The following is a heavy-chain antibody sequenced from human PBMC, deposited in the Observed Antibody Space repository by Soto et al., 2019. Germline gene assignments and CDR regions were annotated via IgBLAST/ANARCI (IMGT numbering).Heavy chain of an antibody. V-gene: IGHV3-23*01. D-gene: IGHD2-8*01. J-gene: IGHJ3*02. CDR1: GFSFSAYA. Sequence: EVQLLESGGGLVQPGGSLRLSCAASGFSFSAYAMNWVRQAPGKGLQWVSGLVGSGADKNYADSVRGRFTVSRDNSKNILYLQMNSLRDEDTAVYYCAKDLIAGNGVWEAFDMWGRGTKLTVSS. CDR3: AKDLIAGNGVWEAFDM. CDR2: LVGSGADK.